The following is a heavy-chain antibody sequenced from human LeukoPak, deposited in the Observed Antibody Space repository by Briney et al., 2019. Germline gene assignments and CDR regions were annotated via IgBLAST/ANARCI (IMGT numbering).Heavy chain of an antibody. V-gene: IGHV4-59*01. CDR1: GGSISSYD. D-gene: IGHD3-16*01. Sequence: SETLSLTWTGSGGSISSYDWGWVRQRPGKGLEGIGYIYYSGSTNYNPSLKSRVTISVDTSKNQFSLKLSSVTAADTAVYYCARGGGSGTAHYSDYWGQGTLVTVSS. J-gene: IGHJ4*02. CDR2: IYYSGST. CDR3: ARGGGSGTAHYSDY.